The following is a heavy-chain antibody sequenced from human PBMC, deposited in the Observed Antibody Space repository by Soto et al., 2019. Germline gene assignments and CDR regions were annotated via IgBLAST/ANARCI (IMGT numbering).Heavy chain of an antibody. V-gene: IGHV4-59*01. CDR3: ARDSEVGNDYGDYLLGVVAFDI. CDR1: GGSISLYY. CDR2: IYYSGST. D-gene: IGHD4-17*01. Sequence: QVQLQESGPGLVKPSETLSLTCTVSGGSISLYYWSWIRQPPGKGLEWIGYIYYSGSTNYNPSLKSRVTISVDTSKNQFSQKLSSVTAADTAVYYCARDSEVGNDYGDYLLGVVAFDIWGQGTMVTVSS. J-gene: IGHJ3*02.